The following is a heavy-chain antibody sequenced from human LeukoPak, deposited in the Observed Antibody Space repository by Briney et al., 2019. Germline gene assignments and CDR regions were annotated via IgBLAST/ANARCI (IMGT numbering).Heavy chain of an antibody. CDR1: GGSFSGYY. CDR3: ATGMAKDFIDY. CDR2: INHSGST. Sequence: SETLSLTCAVYGGSFSGYYWSWVRQPPGKGLEWIGEINHSGSTNYNPSLKSRVTISVDTSKNQFSLKLSSVTAADTAVYYCATGMAKDFIDYWGQGTLVTVSS. V-gene: IGHV4-34*01. D-gene: IGHD5-24*01. J-gene: IGHJ4*02.